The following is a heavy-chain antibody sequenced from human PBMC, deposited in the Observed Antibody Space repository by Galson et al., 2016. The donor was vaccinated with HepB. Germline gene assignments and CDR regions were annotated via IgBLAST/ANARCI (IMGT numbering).Heavy chain of an antibody. V-gene: IGHV3-48*02. Sequence: SLRLSCAASGFSFSSYNMHWVRQAPGQGPEWLSYIDTFSSTIYYAASVKGRFTISRDNAKNLLYLQMSSLRDDDTAVYYCAEDSDAYYDILTGYCPFHLWGQGTLVTVSS. D-gene: IGHD3-9*01. CDR2: IDTFSSTI. J-gene: IGHJ4*01. CDR3: AEDSDAYYDILTGYCPFHL. CDR1: GFSFSSYN.